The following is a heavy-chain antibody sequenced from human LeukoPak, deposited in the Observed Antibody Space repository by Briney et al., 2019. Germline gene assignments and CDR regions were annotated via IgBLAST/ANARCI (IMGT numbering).Heavy chain of an antibody. Sequence: GGSLRLSCAATGFTFSNAWMSWGRQAPGKGLEWVGRIKTKTDGETTDYAAPVKGRFTISRDDSKNTLYLQMNSLKTEDTAVYYCTTAPDYWGQGTLVTVSS. CDR1: GFTFSNAW. CDR3: TTAPDY. CDR2: IKTKTDGETT. V-gene: IGHV3-15*01. J-gene: IGHJ4*02.